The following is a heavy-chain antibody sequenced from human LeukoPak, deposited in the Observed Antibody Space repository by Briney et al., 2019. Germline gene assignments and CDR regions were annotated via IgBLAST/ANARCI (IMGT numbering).Heavy chain of an antibody. D-gene: IGHD3-3*01. Sequence: GGSLRLSCAASGFTFNNYWMTWVRQAPGKGLEWVANIKQDGSEKKYVDSVKGRFIISRDNSKNTVYLQMDSLRAEDTAVYYCARSYTHYDFWSGYTYQNYFDPWGQGTLVTVSS. CDR1: GFTFNNYW. V-gene: IGHV3-7*03. CDR3: ARSYTHYDFWSGYTYQNYFDP. J-gene: IGHJ5*02. CDR2: IKQDGSEK.